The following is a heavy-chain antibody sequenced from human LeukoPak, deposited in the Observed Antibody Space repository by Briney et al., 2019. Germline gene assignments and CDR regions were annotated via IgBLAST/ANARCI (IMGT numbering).Heavy chain of an antibody. CDR3: ARDLRPNYYGSGSYESVDY. CDR1: GFTVSSNY. J-gene: IGHJ4*02. Sequence: GGSLRLSCAASGFTVSSNYISWVRQAPGKGLEWVSVIYSGGSTYYADSVKGRFTISRDNSKNTLYLQMNSLRAEDTAVYYCARDLRPNYYGSGSYESVDYWGQGTLVTVSS. V-gene: IGHV3-66*01. D-gene: IGHD3-10*01. CDR2: IYSGGST.